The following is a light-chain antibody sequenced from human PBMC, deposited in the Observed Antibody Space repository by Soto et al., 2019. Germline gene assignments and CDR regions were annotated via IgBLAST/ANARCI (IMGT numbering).Light chain of an antibody. V-gene: IGKV3D-15*01. J-gene: IGKJ5*01. Sequence: IVMTQSPANLFLSPRERANLSCRASQSVGSDLAWYQQKPGQAPRLVIYDIFTRATGVPTRISGSGSGTEFTLTISSLQPDDFATYYCQQYNSYPITFGQGTRLEIK. CDR3: QQYNSYPIT. CDR1: QSVGSD. CDR2: DIF.